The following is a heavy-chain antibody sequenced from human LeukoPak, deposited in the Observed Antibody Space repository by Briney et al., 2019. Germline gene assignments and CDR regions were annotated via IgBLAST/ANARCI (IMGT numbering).Heavy chain of an antibody. CDR2: ISGGGNT. V-gene: IGHV3-23*01. CDR3: ARTRTGAWDY. CDR1: GFTFSTYA. J-gene: IGHJ4*02. D-gene: IGHD7-27*01. Sequence: GGSLRLSCAASGFTFSTYAMSWVRQAPGKWLEWVSTISGGGNTYYADSVQGRFIISRDTSNNTLYLHMNSLKAEDTAVYFCARTRTGAWDYWGQGTLVTVSS.